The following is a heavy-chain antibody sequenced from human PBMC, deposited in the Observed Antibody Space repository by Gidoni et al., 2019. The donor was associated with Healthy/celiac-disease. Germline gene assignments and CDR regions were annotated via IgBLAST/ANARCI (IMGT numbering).Heavy chain of an antibody. J-gene: IGHJ1*01. CDR3: AKGDGDYYESSGYYWGEYFQH. CDR2: ISGSGGST. Sequence: EVQLLESGGGLVQPGGSLRLSCAASGFPFSSYAMSWVRQAPGKGLEWVSAISGSGGSTYYADSVKGRFTISRDNSKNTLYLQMNSLRAEDTAVYYCAKGDGDYYESSGYYWGEYFQHWGQGTLVTVSS. V-gene: IGHV3-23*01. CDR1: GFPFSSYA. D-gene: IGHD3-22*01.